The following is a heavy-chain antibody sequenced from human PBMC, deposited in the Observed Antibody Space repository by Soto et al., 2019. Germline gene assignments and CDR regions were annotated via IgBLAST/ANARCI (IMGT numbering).Heavy chain of an antibody. CDR2: LWSDGNSK. Sequence: QVHLVESGGNVVQPGWSLRLSCAASGFSFTSHGMHWVRQAPGKGLEWVAHLWSDGNSKYYADSVKGRFTISRDLSKNTLYLQMNSLGAEDTAVYYCARDAQQLANYGMDVWGQGTTVTFSS. CDR3: ARDAQQLANYGMDV. CDR1: GFSFTSHG. J-gene: IGHJ6*02. V-gene: IGHV3-33*01. D-gene: IGHD6-13*01.